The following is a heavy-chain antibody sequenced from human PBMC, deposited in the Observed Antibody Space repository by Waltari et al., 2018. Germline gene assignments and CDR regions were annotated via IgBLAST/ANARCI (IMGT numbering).Heavy chain of an antibody. J-gene: IGHJ5*02. V-gene: IGHV4-59*01. CDR1: GGSISSYY. CDR3: ARAEYYNFWSGYNNWFDP. CDR2: IYYSGST. Sequence: QVQLQESGPGLVKPSETLSLTCTVSGGSISSYYWIWIRQPPGKGLAWIGYIYYSGSTNYNPSLKSRVTISVDTSKNQFSLKLSSVTAADTAVYYCARAEYYNFWSGYNNWFDPWGQGTLVTVSS. D-gene: IGHD3-3*01.